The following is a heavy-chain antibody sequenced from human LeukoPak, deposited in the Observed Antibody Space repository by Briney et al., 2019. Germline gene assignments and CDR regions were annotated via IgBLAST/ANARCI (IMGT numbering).Heavy chain of an antibody. CDR1: GGSISNYY. J-gene: IGHJ6*03. Sequence: SETLSLTCSVSGGSISNYYWNWIRQPAGKGLEWIGRIYASGSTNYNPSLKSRVTISMDKSKNQFSLKLSSVTAADTAVYYCARDHYDSSGYYGRGGFYYMDVWGKGTTVTVSS. D-gene: IGHD3-22*01. CDR3: ARDHYDSSGYYGRGGFYYMDV. CDR2: IYASGST. V-gene: IGHV4-4*07.